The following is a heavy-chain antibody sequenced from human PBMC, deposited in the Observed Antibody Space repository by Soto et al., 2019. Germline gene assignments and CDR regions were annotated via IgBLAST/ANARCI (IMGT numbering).Heavy chain of an antibody. CDR2: IGVSSDA. J-gene: IGHJ4*02. V-gene: IGHV3-23*01. CDR3: AKNYFFDS. CDR1: GFTFSSYA. Sequence: EVQLLESGGGLVQPGESLRLSCAASGFTFSSYAMSWARQAPGKGLEWVSSIGVSSDAYYADSVKGRFNISRDNSRNTLNLQMNSLRAEDTALYYCAKNYFFDSWGQGTLVTVSS.